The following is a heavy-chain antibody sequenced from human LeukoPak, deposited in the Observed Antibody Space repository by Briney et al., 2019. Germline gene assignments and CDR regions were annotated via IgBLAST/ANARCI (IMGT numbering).Heavy chain of an antibody. CDR1: GGTFSSYA. J-gene: IGHJ6*02. CDR2: IIPIFGTA. D-gene: IGHD2-15*01. CDR3: ARVGIVVVAATLDYYYYYGMDV. Sequence: SVKVSCKASGGTFSSYAISWVRQAPGQGLEWMGGIIPIFGTANYAQKFQGRVTITADESTSTAYMELSSLRSEDTAVYYCARVGIVVVAATLDYYYYYGMDVWGQGTTVTVSS. V-gene: IGHV1-69*01.